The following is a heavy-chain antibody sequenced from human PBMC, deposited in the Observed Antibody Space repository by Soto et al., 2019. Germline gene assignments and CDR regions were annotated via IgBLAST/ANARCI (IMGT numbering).Heavy chain of an antibody. CDR2: IVVGSGKT. V-gene: IGHV1-58*01. CDR1: GFTFTSSA. D-gene: IGHD1-26*01. CDR3: AAEGADYYYYYGMDV. J-gene: IGHJ6*02. Sequence: SVKVSCKASGFTFTSSAVQWVRQARGQRLEWIGWIVVGSGKTNYAQKFQERVTITRDMSTSTTYMELSSLRSEDTSVYYCAAEGADYYYYYGMDVWGQGTTVTVSS.